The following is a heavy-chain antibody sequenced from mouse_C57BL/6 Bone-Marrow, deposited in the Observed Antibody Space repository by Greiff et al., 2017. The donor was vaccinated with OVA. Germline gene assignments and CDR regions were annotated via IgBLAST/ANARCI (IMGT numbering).Heavy chain of an antibody. J-gene: IGHJ4*01. D-gene: IGHD3-2*02. V-gene: IGHV5-2*03. Sequence: EVKVEESGGGLVQPGESLKLSCESNEYEFPSHDMSWVRKTPEKRLELVAAINSDGGSTYYPDTMERRFIISRDNTKKTLYLQMSSLRSEDTALYYCARQDSSGYAMDYWGQGTSVTVSS. CDR3: ARQDSSGYAMDY. CDR2: INSDGGST. CDR1: EYEFPSHD.